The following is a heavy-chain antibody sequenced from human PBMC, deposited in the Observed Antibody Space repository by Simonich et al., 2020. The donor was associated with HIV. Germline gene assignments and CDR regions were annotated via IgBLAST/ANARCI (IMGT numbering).Heavy chain of an antibody. D-gene: IGHD5-12*01. J-gene: IGHJ4*02. CDR1: GGSFSGYY. Sequence: QVQLQQWGAGLLKPSETLSLTCAVYGGSFSGYYWSWIRQPPGKGLEWIGEIDHSESTSYNPSLKSRVTMSVDTSKNQFSLKLTSVTAADTAVYYCARRSGYALDYWGQGTLVTVSS. CDR3: ARRSGYALDY. V-gene: IGHV4-34*02. CDR2: IDHSEST.